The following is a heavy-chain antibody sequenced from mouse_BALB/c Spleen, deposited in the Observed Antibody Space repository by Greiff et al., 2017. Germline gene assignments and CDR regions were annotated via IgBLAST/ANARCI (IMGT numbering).Heavy chain of an antibody. CDR1: GFSLTSYG. CDR3: AREELGEGLAY. J-gene: IGHJ3*01. V-gene: IGHV2-9*02. Sequence: QVQLKESGPGLVAPSQSLSITCTVSGFSLTSYGVHWVRQPPGKGLEWLGVIWAGGSTNYNSALMSRLSISKDNSKSQVFLKMNSLQTDDTAMYYCAREELGEGLAYWGQGTLVTVSA. CDR2: IWAGGST. D-gene: IGHD4-1*01.